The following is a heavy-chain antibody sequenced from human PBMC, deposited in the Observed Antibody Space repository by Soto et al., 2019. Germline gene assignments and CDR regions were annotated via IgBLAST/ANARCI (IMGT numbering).Heavy chain of an antibody. D-gene: IGHD3-22*01. CDR3: ATSIPWDVVSTTFDY. CDR1: GYTLTELS. V-gene: IGHV1-24*01. J-gene: IGHJ4*02. Sequence: ASVKVSCKVSGYTLTELSMHWVRQAPGKGLEWMGGFDPEDGETIYAQKFQGRVTMTEDTSTDTAYMELSSLRSEDTAVYYCATSIPWDVVSTTFDYWGQGTLVTVSS. CDR2: FDPEDGET.